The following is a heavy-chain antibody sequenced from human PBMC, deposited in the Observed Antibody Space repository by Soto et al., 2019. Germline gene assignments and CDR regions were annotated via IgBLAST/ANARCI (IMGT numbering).Heavy chain of an antibody. J-gene: IGHJ6*04. CDR2: FDSEDGET. V-gene: IGHV1-24*01. Sequence: KGLEWMGWFDSEDGETNYAQKFQGRVTMTTDTSTSTAYMELRSLRSNDTAVYYCASPNAYYDFYSGGPRRLGVWGKATTVTVSS. CDR3: ASPNAYYDFYSGGPRRLGV. D-gene: IGHD3-3*01.